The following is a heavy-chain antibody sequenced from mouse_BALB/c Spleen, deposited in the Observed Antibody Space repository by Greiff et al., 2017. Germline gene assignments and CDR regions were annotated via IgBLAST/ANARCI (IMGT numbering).Heavy chain of an antibody. CDR3: ARWGDGSY. V-gene: IGHV5-17*02. CDR2: ISSGSSTI. J-gene: IGHJ3*01. CDR1: GFTFSSFG. D-gene: IGHD3-3*01. Sequence: DVKLVESGGGLVQPGGSRKLSCAASGFTFSSFGMHWVRQAPEKGLEWVAYISSGSSTIYYADTVKGRFTISRDNPKNTLFLQMTSLRSEDTAMYYCARWGDGSYWGQGTLVTVSA.